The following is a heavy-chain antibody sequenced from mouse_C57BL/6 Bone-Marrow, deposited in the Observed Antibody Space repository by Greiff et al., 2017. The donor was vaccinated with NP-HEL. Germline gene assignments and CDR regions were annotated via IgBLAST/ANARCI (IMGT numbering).Heavy chain of an antibody. Sequence: VKLQESGAELVKPGASVKMSCKASGYTFTSYWITWVKQRPGQGLEWIGDIYPGSGSTNYNEKFKSKATLTVDTSSSTAYMQLSSLTSEDSAVYYCAGITTGVATDDAMDYWGQGTSVTVSS. CDR2: IYPGSGST. CDR1: GYTFTSYW. D-gene: IGHD1-1*01. V-gene: IGHV1-55*01. J-gene: IGHJ4*01. CDR3: AGITTGVATDDAMDY.